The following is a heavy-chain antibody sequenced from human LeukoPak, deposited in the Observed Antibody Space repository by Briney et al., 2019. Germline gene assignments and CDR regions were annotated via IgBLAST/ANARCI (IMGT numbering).Heavy chain of an antibody. CDR1: GFTFSSYN. V-gene: IGHV3-21*01. CDR2: ITSTGNYI. J-gene: IGHJ4*02. D-gene: IGHD3-9*01. Sequence: GGSLRLSCAASGFTFSSYNMNWVRQAPGKGLEWVSAITSTGNYIYYADSVKGRFTISRDNAKNSLFLQMSSLRVEDTAVYYCARGMGYDILTGYFDYWGQGTLVTVSS. CDR3: ARGMGYDILTGYFDY.